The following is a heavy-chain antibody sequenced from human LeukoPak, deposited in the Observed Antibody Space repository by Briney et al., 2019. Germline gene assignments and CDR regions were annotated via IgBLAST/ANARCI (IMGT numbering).Heavy chain of an antibody. Sequence: PSETLSLTCAVYGGSFSGYYWSWIRQPPGKGLEWIGEINHSGSTNYNPSLKSRVTISVDTSKNQFSLKLSSVTAADTAVYYCVRGPLRSGYYRPNWFDPWGQGTLVTVSS. D-gene: IGHD3-3*01. CDR3: VRGPLRSGYYRPNWFDP. V-gene: IGHV4-34*01. J-gene: IGHJ5*02. CDR2: INHSGST. CDR1: GGSFSGYY.